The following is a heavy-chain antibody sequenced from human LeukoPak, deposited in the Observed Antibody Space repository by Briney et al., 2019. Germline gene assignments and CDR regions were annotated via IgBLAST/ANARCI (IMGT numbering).Heavy chain of an antibody. J-gene: IGHJ4*02. CDR3: ARAGAAVLWDDY. CDR1: GFKFDDYG. D-gene: IGHD6-13*01. V-gene: IGHV3-20*04. CDR2: VNWNGDNT. Sequence: AGGSLRLSCEASGFKFDDYGMSWVRQVPGQGLEWVSGVNWNGDNTGYVDSVKGRFTISRDNAKNSLYLQMNSLRAEDTAVYYCARAGAAVLWDDYWGQGTLVTVSS.